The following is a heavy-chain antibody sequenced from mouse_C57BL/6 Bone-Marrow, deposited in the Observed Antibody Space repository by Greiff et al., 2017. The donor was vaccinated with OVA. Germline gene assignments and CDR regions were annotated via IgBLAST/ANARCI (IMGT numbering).Heavy chain of an antibody. D-gene: IGHD2-2*01. CDR2: INPYNGGT. Sequence: VQLQQSGPVLVKPGASVKMSCKASGYTFTDYYMNWVKQSPGKGLEWIGVINPYNGGTSYNQKFKGKATLTVDKSSSTAYMELNSLTSEDSAVCYCARWLGFAYWGQGTLVTVSA. CDR1: GYTFTDYY. CDR3: ARWLGFAY. V-gene: IGHV1-19*01. J-gene: IGHJ3*01.